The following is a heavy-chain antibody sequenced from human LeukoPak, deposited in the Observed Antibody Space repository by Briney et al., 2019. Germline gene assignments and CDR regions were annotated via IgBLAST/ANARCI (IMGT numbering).Heavy chain of an antibody. CDR1: GXTFSSYS. D-gene: IGHD1-1*01. Sequence: PGGSLRLSWAASGXTFSSYSMSWVRQAPGKGLEWVSYISSTSSTIYYADSVKGRFTISRDNAKNSLYLQMNSLRDDDTAVYYCARSGNYDYWGQGTLVTVSS. V-gene: IGHV3-48*02. CDR2: ISSTSSTI. CDR3: ARSGNYDY. J-gene: IGHJ4*02.